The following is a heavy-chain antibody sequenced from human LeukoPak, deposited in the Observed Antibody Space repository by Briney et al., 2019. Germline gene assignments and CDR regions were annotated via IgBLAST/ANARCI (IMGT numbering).Heavy chain of an antibody. J-gene: IGHJ4*02. Sequence: GESLKISCKHSEYSFPNYCVGWVRQMPGKGLEWMGIIYPDDSDTRYSPSFQGRVTTPADKSINTAYLEWSSLKASDTATYYCAIGRGGQQLGDFWGQGTLVTVSS. CDR1: EYSFPNYC. D-gene: IGHD6-13*01. V-gene: IGHV5-51*01. CDR2: IYPDDSDT. CDR3: AIGRGGQQLGDF.